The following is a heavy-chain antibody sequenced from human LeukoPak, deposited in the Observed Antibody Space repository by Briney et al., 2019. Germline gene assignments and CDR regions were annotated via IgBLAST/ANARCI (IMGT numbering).Heavy chain of an antibody. D-gene: IGHD3-9*01. CDR1: GYTFTSYG. Sequence: ASVKVSCKASGYTFTSYGIGWVRQAPGQGLEWMGWISAYNGNTNYAQKLQGRVTMTTDTSTSTAYTELRSLRSDDTAVYYCARDTWYDILTGSNFDYWGQGTLVTVSS. V-gene: IGHV1-18*01. CDR2: ISAYNGNT. J-gene: IGHJ4*02. CDR3: ARDTWYDILTGSNFDY.